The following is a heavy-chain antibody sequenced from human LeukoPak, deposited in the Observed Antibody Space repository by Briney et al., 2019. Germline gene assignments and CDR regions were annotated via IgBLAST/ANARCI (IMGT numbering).Heavy chain of an antibody. J-gene: IGHJ4*02. CDR1: GFAFSSYE. D-gene: IGHD3-16*01. Sequence: PGGSLRLSCAASGFAFSSYEVNWVRQAPGKGLEWVSYISSSGSTIYYADSVKGRFTISRDNAKNSLYLQMNSLRAEDTAVYYCARDFMITFGGATPFDYWGQGTLVTVSS. CDR3: ARDFMITFGGATPFDY. CDR2: ISSSGSTI. V-gene: IGHV3-48*03.